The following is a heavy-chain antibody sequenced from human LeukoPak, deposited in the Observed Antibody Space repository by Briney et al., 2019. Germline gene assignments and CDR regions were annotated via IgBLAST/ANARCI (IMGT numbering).Heavy chain of an antibody. CDR1: GGSVRSTSYA. CDR2: IYYSGRT. J-gene: IGHJ4*02. Sequence: SETLSLTCTVSGGSVRSTSYAWGWIRPPPGKGLEWSGSIYYSGRTYYNPSLNSPITLSVDTSKNQLSLKVSSVTAADTAVYYCARHSSGYLSYVDYWGQGTLAPVSS. D-gene: IGHD3-22*01. V-gene: IGHV4-39*01. CDR3: ARHSSGYLSYVDY.